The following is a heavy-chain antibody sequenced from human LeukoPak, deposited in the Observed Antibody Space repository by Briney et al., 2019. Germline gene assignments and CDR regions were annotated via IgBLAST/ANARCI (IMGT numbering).Heavy chain of an antibody. CDR2: ISADNGNT. CDR1: GYTFTNYG. CDR3: ASNFIRTGYFGEYYLH. V-gene: IGHV1-18*01. D-gene: IGHD3-9*01. Sequence: GASVKVSCKASGYTFTNYGISWVRQAPGQGLEWMGWISADNGNTDYAQNIQGRVTMTADTATTTVYMELKNLRIDDTAVYYCASNFIRTGYFGEYYLHWGQGTQVVVSS. J-gene: IGHJ1*01.